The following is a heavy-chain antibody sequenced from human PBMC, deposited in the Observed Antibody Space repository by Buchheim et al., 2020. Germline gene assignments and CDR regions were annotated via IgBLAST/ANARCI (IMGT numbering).Heavy chain of an antibody. CDR3: ARVPPPCSGGSCYPLDY. CDR2: ISPIVGRT. J-gene: IGHJ4*02. V-gene: IGHV1-69*06. Sequence: QVQLVQSAAEVKKPGSSVRVSCKASGGTFSSSAISWVRQDPGQGLEWMGGISPIVGRTDYAQKFQGRVTITADKSTNTAYMELTSLRSEDTALYYCARVPPPCSGGSCYPLDYWGQGTL. CDR1: GGTFSSSA. D-gene: IGHD2-15*01.